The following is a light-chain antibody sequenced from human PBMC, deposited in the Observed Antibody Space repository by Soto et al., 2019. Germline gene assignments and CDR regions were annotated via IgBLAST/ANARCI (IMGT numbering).Light chain of an antibody. V-gene: IGLV1-40*01. Sequence: QSVLTQPPSVSGAPGQRVTISCTGSSSNIGVGYHVHWYQQLPGTAPKLLIYGNSNRPSGVPDRFSGSKSGTSASLAITGLQAEDEADYYCQSYDSSLSVVFGGGTKLTVL. J-gene: IGLJ2*01. CDR1: SSNIGVGYH. CDR3: QSYDSSLSVV. CDR2: GNS.